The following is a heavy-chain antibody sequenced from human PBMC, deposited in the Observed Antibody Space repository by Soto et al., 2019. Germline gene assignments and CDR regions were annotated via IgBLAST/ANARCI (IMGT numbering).Heavy chain of an antibody. J-gene: IGHJ4*02. Sequence: LRLSCAGSGFTFTSAWMNWVRQAPGKGLEWVGRVKSKNDGGAIDYGTPVKGRFIISRDDSKNTAYLQMNSLKIEDTGVYYCVGGSPFEYWGQGTLVTVSS. CDR2: VKSKNDGGAI. D-gene: IGHD1-26*01. CDR1: GFTFTSAW. CDR3: VGGSPFEY. V-gene: IGHV3-15*05.